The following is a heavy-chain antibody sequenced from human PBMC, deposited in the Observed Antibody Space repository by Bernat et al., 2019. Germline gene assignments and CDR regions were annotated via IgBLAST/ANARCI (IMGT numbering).Heavy chain of an antibody. J-gene: IGHJ5*02. Sequence: QVQLQESGPGLVKPSETLSLTCTVSGDSISNYYCSWIRQPPGKGLEWIGNIYYSGSANYNPSLKRRVTISMDRSTNQFSLKLTSVTAADTALYYCATAPSAFSMFDPWGQGTLVTVSS. CDR1: GDSISNYY. D-gene: IGHD2-21*02. CDR2: IYYSGSA. V-gene: IGHV4-59*01. CDR3: ATAPSAFSMFDP.